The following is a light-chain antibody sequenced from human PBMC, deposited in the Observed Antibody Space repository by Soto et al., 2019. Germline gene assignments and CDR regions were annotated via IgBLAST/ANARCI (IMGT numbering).Light chain of an antibody. J-gene: IGKJ2*01. CDR3: QQYGSSPLYT. Sequence: EIVLTQSPGTLSLSPGERATLSCRASQSVSSSYLARYQQKPGQAPRLLIYGASSRATGIQDRFSGSGSGTDFTLTISRLEPEDFAVYYCQQYGSSPLYTFVQGTKLEIK. V-gene: IGKV3-20*01. CDR2: GAS. CDR1: QSVSSSY.